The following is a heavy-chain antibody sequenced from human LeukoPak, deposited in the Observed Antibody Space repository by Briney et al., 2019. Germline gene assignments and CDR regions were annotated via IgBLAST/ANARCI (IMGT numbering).Heavy chain of an antibody. Sequence: GGSLRLSCAASGFTFSNYAMSWVRQAPGKGLEWLSAISGSGGITYYADSVKGRFTISRDNSKNTLYLQMNSLRAEDTAAYYCAKSLASLVVTANDDWGQGTLVTVSS. CDR3: AKSLASLVVTANDD. D-gene: IGHD2-21*02. J-gene: IGHJ4*02. CDR1: GFTFSNYA. CDR2: ISGSGGIT. V-gene: IGHV3-23*01.